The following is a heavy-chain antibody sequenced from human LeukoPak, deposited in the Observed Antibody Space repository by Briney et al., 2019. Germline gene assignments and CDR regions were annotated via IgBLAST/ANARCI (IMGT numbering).Heavy chain of an antibody. Sequence: ASVKVSCKSSGYTFTSYYLHWVRQAPGQGLDWVGWINPNSGGTNYAQKFQGRVTMTRDTSISTAYMELSRLRSDDTAEYYCARALYYDSSGYYSSSYYYFQHWGQGTLVTVSS. CDR2: INPNSGGT. V-gene: IGHV1-2*02. CDR3: ARALYYDSSGYYSSSYYYFQH. D-gene: IGHD3-22*01. J-gene: IGHJ1*01. CDR1: GYTFTSYY.